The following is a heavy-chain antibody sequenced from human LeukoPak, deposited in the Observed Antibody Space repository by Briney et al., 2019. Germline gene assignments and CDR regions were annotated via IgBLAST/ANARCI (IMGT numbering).Heavy chain of an antibody. J-gene: IGHJ4*02. CDR2: IYYSGST. CDR1: GGSISSYY. D-gene: IGHD5-12*01. Sequence: PSETLSLTCTVSGGSISSYYWSWIRQPPGKGLEWIGYIYYSGSTNYNPSLKSRVTISVDTSKNQFSLKLSSVTAADTAVYYCARVRGYDSGGFDYWGQGTLVTVSS. CDR3: ARVRGYDSGGFDY. V-gene: IGHV4-59*01.